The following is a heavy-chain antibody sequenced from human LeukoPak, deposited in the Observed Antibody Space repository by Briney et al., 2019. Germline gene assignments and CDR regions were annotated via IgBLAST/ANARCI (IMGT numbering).Heavy chain of an antibody. J-gene: IGHJ4*02. V-gene: IGHV1-46*01. CDR2: INPSGGST. Sequence: ASVKVSCKASGYTFTSYYMHWVRQAPGQGLEWMGIINPSGGSTSYAQKFQGRVTMTRVMSTSTVYMELSSLRPEDTAVYYCARDLSSRVAVASDYWGQGTLVTVSS. CDR3: ARDLSSRVAVASDY. CDR1: GYTFTSYY. D-gene: IGHD6-19*01.